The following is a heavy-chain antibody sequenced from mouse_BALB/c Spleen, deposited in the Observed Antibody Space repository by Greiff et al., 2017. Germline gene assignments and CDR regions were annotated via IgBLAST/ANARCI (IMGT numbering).Heavy chain of an antibody. CDR3: ARWGY. Sequence: VQLQQSGPGLVKPSQSLSLTCSVTGYSITSGYYWNWIRQFPGNKLEWMGYISYDGSNNYNPSLKDRISITRDTSKNQFFLKLNSVTTEDTATYYCARWGYWGQGTLVTVSA. CDR2: ISYDGSN. V-gene: IGHV3-6*02. CDR1: GYSITSGYY. J-gene: IGHJ3*01.